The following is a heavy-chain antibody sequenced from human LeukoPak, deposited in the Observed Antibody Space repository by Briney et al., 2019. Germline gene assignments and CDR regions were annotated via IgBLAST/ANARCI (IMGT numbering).Heavy chain of an antibody. CDR3: ARSYGGYVFDY. V-gene: IGHV3-11*03. CDR2: ISSSSSYT. Sequence: GGSLRLSCAASGFTFRDYYMSWIRQAPGKGLEWVSYISSSSSYTNYADSVKGRFTISRDNAKNSLYLQMNGLRAEDTAVYYCARSYGGYVFDYWGRGTLVTVSS. CDR1: GFTFRDYY. J-gene: IGHJ4*02. D-gene: IGHD5-12*01.